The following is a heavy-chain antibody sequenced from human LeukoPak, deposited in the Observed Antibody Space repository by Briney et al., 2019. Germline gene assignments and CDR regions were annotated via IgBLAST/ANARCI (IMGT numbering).Heavy chain of an antibody. CDR2: ISSSSSTI. CDR1: GFTFSSYS. J-gene: IGHJ2*01. D-gene: IGHD2-2*01. V-gene: IGHV3-48*01. Sequence: GGSLRLSCAASGFTFSSYSMNWVRQAPGKGLEWVSYISSSSSTIYYADSVKGRFTISRDNAKNSLYLQMNSLRAEDTAVYYCARDRRLSQLTGGYFDLWGRGTLVTVSS. CDR3: ARDRRLSQLTGGYFDL.